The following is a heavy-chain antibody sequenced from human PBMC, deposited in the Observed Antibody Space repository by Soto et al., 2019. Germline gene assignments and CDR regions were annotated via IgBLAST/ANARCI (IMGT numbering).Heavy chain of an antibody. Sequence: ASVKVSCKASGYTFTSYYMHWVRQAPGQGLEWMGIINPSGGSTSYAQKFQGRVTMTRDTSTSTVYMELSSLRSEDTAVYYCARDSGSVVTPDEYFQHWGQGTLVTVSS. CDR1: GYTFTSYY. V-gene: IGHV1-46*01. J-gene: IGHJ1*01. CDR3: ARDSGSVVTPDEYFQH. CDR2: INPSGGST. D-gene: IGHD2-21*02.